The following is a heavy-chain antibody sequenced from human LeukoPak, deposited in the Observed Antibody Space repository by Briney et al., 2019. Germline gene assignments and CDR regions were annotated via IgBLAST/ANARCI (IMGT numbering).Heavy chain of an antibody. V-gene: IGHV1-24*01. J-gene: IGHJ4*01. CDR1: GYTLTELS. D-gene: IGHD3-10*01. CDR3: ATVSAREDFDY. Sequence: ASVKVSCKFSGYTLTELSMHWVRQAPGKGLEWMGGFDPEDGETIYAQKFQGRVTMTEVTSTDTAYMELSSLRSEDTAVYYCATVSAREDFDYWGQGTLVTVSS. CDR2: FDPEDGET.